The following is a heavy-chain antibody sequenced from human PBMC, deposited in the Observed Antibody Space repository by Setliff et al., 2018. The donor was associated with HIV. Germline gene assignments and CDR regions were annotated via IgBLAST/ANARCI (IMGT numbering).Heavy chain of an antibody. CDR1: GGAFSSYA. Sequence: ASVKVSCKAFGGAFSSYAFSWVREAPGQGLEWMGGIIPSGGSTSYSEKFRGRATMTRDTSRSTVYMELSSLRFDDTAVYYCARVPILRYASPVDMWGQGTLVTVSS. CDR3: ARVPILRYASPVDM. CDR2: IIPSGGST. J-gene: IGHJ4*02. V-gene: IGHV1-69*10. D-gene: IGHD3-9*01.